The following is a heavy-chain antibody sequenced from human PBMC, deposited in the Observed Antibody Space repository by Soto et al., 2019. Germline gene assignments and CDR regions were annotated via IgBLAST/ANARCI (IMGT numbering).Heavy chain of an antibody. CDR2: IYSGGST. CDR1: GFNVSSNY. Sequence: GGSLRLSCAASGFNVSSNYMRWVRQAPGKGLEWVSVIYSGGSTYYADSVKGRFTISRDNSKNTLYLQMNSRRAEDTAVYYCARDLGLTGEEQDAFDIWGQGTMVTFSS. V-gene: IGHV3-66*02. D-gene: IGHD7-27*01. J-gene: IGHJ3*02. CDR3: ARDLGLTGEEQDAFDI.